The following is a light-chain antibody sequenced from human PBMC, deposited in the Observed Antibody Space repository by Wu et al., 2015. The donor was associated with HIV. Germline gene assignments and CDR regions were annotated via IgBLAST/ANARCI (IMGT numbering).Light chain of an antibody. CDR1: QSISSK. J-gene: IGKJ2*01. CDR2: DAS. CDR3: QQYGSSLYT. V-gene: IGKV3-20*01. Sequence: EIVMTQSPATLSVSPGERATLSCRASQSISSKLAWYQQKPGQAPRLLIYDASSRATGIPDRFSGSGSGTDFTLTISRLEPEDFAVYYCQQYGSSLYTFGQGTKLEIK.